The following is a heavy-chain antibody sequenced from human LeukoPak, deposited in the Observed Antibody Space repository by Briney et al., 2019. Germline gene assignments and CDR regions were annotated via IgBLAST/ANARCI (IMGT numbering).Heavy chain of an antibody. D-gene: IGHD3-10*01. Sequence: PVGSLRLSCAASGFTFSSDSMNWVRQAPGEGLEWVPSISSSSSYIYYADSVKGRFTISRDNAKNSLYLQLNSLRADDTAVYYCARRGGEMLFDYWGQGTLVTVSS. CDR3: ARRGGEMLFDY. J-gene: IGHJ4*02. V-gene: IGHV3-21*01. CDR2: ISSSSSYI. CDR1: GFTFSSDS.